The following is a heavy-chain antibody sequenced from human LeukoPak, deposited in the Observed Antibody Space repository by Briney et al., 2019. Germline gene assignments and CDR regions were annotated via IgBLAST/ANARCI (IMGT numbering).Heavy chain of an antibody. CDR1: GYTFTSYG. D-gene: IGHD5-12*01. CDR2: ISAYNGNT. Sequence: ASVKVSCKASGYTFTSYGISWVRQAPGQGLEWMGWISAYNGNTNYAQKLQGRVTMTTDTSTSTAYMELRSLISDDTAVYYCARDRGYGSLGGYYYYMDVWGKGTTVTVSS. J-gene: IGHJ6*03. V-gene: IGHV1-18*01. CDR3: ARDRGYGSLGGYYYYMDV.